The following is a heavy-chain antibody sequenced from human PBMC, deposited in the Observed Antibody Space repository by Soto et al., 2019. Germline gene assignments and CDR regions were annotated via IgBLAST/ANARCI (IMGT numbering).Heavy chain of an antibody. V-gene: IGHV4-34*01. CDR3: ARRGSGWYGKYFDY. CDR1: GGSFSGYY. D-gene: IGHD6-19*01. Sequence: PSGTLSLTCAVYGGSFSGYYCSWIRQPPGKGLEWIGEINHSGSTNYNPSLKSRVTISVETSKNQFSLKLSSVTAADKAVYYCARRGSGWYGKYFDYWGQGTLFTVSS. CDR2: INHSGST. J-gene: IGHJ4*02.